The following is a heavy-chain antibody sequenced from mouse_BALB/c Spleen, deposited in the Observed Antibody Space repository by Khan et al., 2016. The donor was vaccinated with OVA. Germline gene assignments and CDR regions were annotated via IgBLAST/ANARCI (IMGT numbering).Heavy chain of an antibody. CDR2: ISSDSNTI. D-gene: IGHD2-10*01. J-gene: IGHJ2*01. CDR1: GFTFSGFG. Sequence: EVELVESGGGLVQPGGSRKLSCAASGFTFSGFGMHWVRQAPEKGLEWVAFISSDSNTIYYADTVKGRFTISRDNPKKTLFLQMTSLRSEDTTRYYCARTAYYYFDYWGQETTLTVSS. V-gene: IGHV5-17*02. CDR3: ARTAYYYFDY.